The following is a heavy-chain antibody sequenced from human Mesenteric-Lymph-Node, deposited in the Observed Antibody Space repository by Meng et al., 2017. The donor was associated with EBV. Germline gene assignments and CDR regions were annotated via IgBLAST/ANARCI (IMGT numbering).Heavy chain of an antibody. V-gene: IGHV4-34*01. Sequence: QGQLQHWGAGLLKPSDTLSLTCAVYGGSFSGYYWSWIRQPPGKGLEWVGEINYFGSTNYNPYLESRVTISVDTSKNQFSLKLSSVTAADTAVYYCARGGYYYDSSGQLDYWGQGTLVTVSS. D-gene: IGHD3-22*01. J-gene: IGHJ4*02. CDR2: INYFGST. CDR3: ARGGYYYDSSGQLDY. CDR1: GGSFSGYY.